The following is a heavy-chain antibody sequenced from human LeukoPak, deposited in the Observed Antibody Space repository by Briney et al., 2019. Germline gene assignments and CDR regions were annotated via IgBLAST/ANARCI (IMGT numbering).Heavy chain of an antibody. CDR3: AREARGTRAAFDV. D-gene: IGHD2-8*01. CDR2: IKEDGTHK. J-gene: IGHJ3*01. CDR1: GFTFSSYW. Sequence: GGSLRLSCAASGFTFSSYWMSWVRQAPGKGLEWAANIKEDGTHKYYVGSVRGRFTISRDNAKNSLYLQMNSLRADDTAIYYCAREARGTRAAFDVWGQGTMVTVFS. V-gene: IGHV3-7*01.